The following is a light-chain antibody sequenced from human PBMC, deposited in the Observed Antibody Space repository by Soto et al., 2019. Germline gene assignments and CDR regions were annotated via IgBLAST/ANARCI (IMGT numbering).Light chain of an antibody. CDR2: EVS. V-gene: IGLV2-14*01. Sequence: QSALTQPASVSGSPGQSITISCTGTNSDVGNYKYVSWYQQHPGKAPKLMIYEVSNRPSGVSNRFSGSKSGNTASLTISGLQAEDETDYYCFSYTSSGTYVFGTGTQLSVL. CDR3: FSYTSSGTYV. J-gene: IGLJ1*01. CDR1: NSDVGNYKY.